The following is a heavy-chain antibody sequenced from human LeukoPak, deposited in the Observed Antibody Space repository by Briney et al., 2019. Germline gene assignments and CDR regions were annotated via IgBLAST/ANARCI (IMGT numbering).Heavy chain of an antibody. CDR3: ARDQPRAKFLDY. V-gene: IGHV1-69*04. J-gene: IGHJ4*02. CDR2: IIPILNIP. Sequence: SVKISCKASGGTFSSDAFSWVRQAPGQGLEWMGRIIPILNIPNFAQKFEGRVTITADKSTTTVHMELRSLRSEDTAVYFCARDQPRAKFLDYWGQGTLVTVSS. CDR1: GGTFSSDA.